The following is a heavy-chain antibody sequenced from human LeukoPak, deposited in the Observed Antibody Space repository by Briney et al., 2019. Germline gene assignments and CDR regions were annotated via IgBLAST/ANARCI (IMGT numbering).Heavy chain of an antibody. D-gene: IGHD4-11*01. CDR3: ARGRGGYSNGYYYYYMDV. CDR2: INHSGST. Sequence: SETLSLTCAVYGGSFSGYYWSWIRQPPWKGLEWIGEINHSGSTNYNPSLKSRVTISVDTSKNQFSLKLSSVTAADTAVYYCARGRGGYSNGYYYYYMDVWGKGTTVTVSS. CDR1: GGSFSGYY. J-gene: IGHJ6*03. V-gene: IGHV4-34*01.